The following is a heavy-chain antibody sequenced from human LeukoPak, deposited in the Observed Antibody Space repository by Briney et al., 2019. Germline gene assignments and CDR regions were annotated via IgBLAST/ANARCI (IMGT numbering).Heavy chain of an antibody. V-gene: IGHV1-46*01. D-gene: IGHD3-22*01. J-gene: IGHJ3*02. CDR3: ARGITMVVVASIRTQAFDI. CDR1: GYTFTSYY. Sequence: GASVKVSCKASGYTFTSYYMHWVRQAPGQGLEWMGIINPSGGSTSYAQKFQGRVTMTRDMSTSTVYMELSSLRSEDTAVYYCARGITMVVVASIRTQAFDIWGQGTMVTVSS. CDR2: INPSGGST.